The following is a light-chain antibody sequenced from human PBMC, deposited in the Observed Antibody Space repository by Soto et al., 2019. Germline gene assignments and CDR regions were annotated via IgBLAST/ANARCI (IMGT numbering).Light chain of an antibody. Sequence: QSALTQPASLSGSPGQSITISCTGTSSDVGAYDYVSWYQQHPVKAPKLMIYDVSSRPSGFSNRFSGSKSGNTASLTISWLQAEDEADYYCSSFTTSNTVVFGGGTKLTVL. CDR3: SSFTTSNTVV. CDR1: SSDVGAYDY. V-gene: IGLV2-14*03. CDR2: DVS. J-gene: IGLJ2*01.